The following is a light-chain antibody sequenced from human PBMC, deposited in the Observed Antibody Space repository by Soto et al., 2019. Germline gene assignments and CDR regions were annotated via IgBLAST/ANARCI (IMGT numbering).Light chain of an antibody. Sequence: QSVLTQPRSVSGSPGQSVTISCTGTSSDVGGYNYVSWYQQHPGKAPKVIIYDVSKRPSGVPDRFSGSKSGNTASLTISGLQAEDESDYYCSSFAGSSTVVFGGGTKLTVL. CDR1: SSDVGGYNY. CDR3: SSFAGSSTVV. J-gene: IGLJ2*01. CDR2: DVS. V-gene: IGLV2-11*01.